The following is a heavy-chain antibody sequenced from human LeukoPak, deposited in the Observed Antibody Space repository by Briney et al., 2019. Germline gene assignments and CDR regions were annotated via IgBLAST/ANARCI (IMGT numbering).Heavy chain of an antibody. J-gene: IGHJ5*02. CDR2: IFYTGNT. V-gene: IGHV4-39*01. CDR3: ARRVVAAAAGKVNWFDP. D-gene: IGHD6-13*01. Sequence: SETLSLTCTVSGGSISSSRSFWGWIRQPPGKGLEWIVTIFYTGNTYYNPSLKSRVTISIDTSKNQFSLNLSSVTAADTAVYYCARRVVAAAAGKVNWFDPWGQGTQVIVSS. CDR1: GGSISSSRSF.